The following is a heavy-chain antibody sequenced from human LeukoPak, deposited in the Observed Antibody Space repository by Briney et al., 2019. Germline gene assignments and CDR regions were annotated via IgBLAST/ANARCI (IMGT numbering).Heavy chain of an antibody. Sequence: GGSLRLSCAAPGFTLCGFAMTWVRQAPGKGVEWVSSIGSDYKTHYSESVKGRFAISRDNSQRTVFLQMNSLRAEETALYYCAKDLHYYVARDVWAQGTAVSVSS. CDR1: GFTLCGFA. D-gene: IGHD3-10*02. CDR3: AKDLHYYVARDV. J-gene: IGHJ6*02. V-gene: IGHV3-23*01. CDR2: IGSDYKT.